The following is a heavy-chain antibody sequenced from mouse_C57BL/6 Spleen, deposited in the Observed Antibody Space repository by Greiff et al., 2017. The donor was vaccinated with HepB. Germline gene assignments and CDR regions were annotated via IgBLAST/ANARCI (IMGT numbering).Heavy chain of an antibody. CDR3: TRRSFYDYDGFAY. D-gene: IGHD2-4*01. Sequence: EVQPQQSGTVLARPGASVKMSCKTSGYTFTSYWMHWVKQRPGQGLEWIGAIYPGNSDTSYNQKFKGKAKLTAVTSASTAYMELSSLTNEDSAVYYCTRRSFYDYDGFAYWGQGTLVTVSA. CDR1: GYTFTSYW. CDR2: IYPGNSDT. J-gene: IGHJ3*01. V-gene: IGHV1-5*01.